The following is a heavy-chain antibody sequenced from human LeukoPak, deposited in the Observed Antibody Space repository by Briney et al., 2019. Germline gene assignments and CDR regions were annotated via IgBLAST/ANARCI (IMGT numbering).Heavy chain of an antibody. CDR3: ATDSPLGYCSGGSCYSPPGFDY. V-gene: IGHV4-34*01. CDR1: GGSFSGYY. D-gene: IGHD2-15*01. CDR2: IYYSGST. J-gene: IGHJ4*02. Sequence: SETLSLTCAVYGGSFSGYYWSWIRQPPGKGLEWIGSIYYSGSTYYNPSLRSRVTISVDTSKNQFSLKLSSVTAADTAVYYCATDSPLGYCSGGSCYSPPGFDYWGQRTLVTVSS.